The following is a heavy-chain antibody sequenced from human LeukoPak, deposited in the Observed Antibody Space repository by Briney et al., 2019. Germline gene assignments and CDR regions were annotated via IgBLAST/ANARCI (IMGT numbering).Heavy chain of an antibody. V-gene: IGHV4-39*07. J-gene: IGHJ4*02. CDR3: ARRTLWVRGVITYFDY. D-gene: IGHD3-10*01. CDR1: GGSISSSSYY. Sequence: KTSETLSLTCTVSGGSISSSSYYWGWIRQPPGKGLEWIGSIYYSGSTYYNPSLKSRVTISVDTSKNQFSLKLSSVTAADTAVYYCARRTLWVRGVITYFDYWGQGTLVTVSS. CDR2: IYYSGST.